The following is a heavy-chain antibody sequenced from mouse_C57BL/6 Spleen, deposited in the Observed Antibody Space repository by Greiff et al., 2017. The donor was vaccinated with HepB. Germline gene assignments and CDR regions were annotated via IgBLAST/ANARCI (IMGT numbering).Heavy chain of an antibody. V-gene: IGHV1-50*01. J-gene: IGHJ3*01. CDR2: IDPSDSYT. Sequence: QVHVKQSGAELVKPGASVKLSCKASGYTFTSYWMQWVKQRPGQGLEWIGEIDPSDSYTNYNQKFKGKATLTVDTSSSTAYMQLSSLTSEDSAVYYCARRGYDYDGFAYWGQGTLVTVSA. D-gene: IGHD2-4*01. CDR3: ARRGYDYDGFAY. CDR1: GYTFTSYW.